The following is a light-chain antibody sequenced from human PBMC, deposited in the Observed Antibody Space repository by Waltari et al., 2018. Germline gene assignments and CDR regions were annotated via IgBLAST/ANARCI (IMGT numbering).Light chain of an antibody. J-gene: IGLJ2*01. CDR3: YSAADNRLL. CDR2: NDF. CDR1: VLAKGY. V-gene: IGLV3-27*01. Sequence: SYELTQPSSESVSQGQTATIPCSGDVLAKGYVRWFVQRPGQAPVLVIYNDFERPSGIPERFSGSRSGTTVTLTVSGAQVEDEAEYYCYSAADNRLLFGGGTNLTVL.